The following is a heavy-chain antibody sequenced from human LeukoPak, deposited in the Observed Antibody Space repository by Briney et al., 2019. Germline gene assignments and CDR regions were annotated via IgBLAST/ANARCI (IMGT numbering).Heavy chain of an antibody. CDR1: GFTFSRYW. J-gene: IGHJ5*02. Sequence: HAGGSLRLSCVASGFTFSRYWMHWVRHAPGKGLVWVSRMNSYGSTTIYADSVKRRFTISTDNAKNPLYLQMNSLRAEDTAVYFCASRPTGFAWGQGTLVTVSS. D-gene: IGHD1-14*01. CDR2: MNSYGSTT. V-gene: IGHV3-74*01. CDR3: ASRPTGFA.